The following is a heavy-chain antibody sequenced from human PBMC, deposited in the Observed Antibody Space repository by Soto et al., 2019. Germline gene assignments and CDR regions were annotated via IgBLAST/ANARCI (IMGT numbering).Heavy chain of an antibody. CDR2: IKSRTDGGTT. D-gene: IGHD3-9*01. V-gene: IGHV3-15*01. J-gene: IGHJ4*02. CDR1: GLTCNNAW. Sequence: EVQLVESGGGSVKPGGSLTLSCAASGLTCNNAWMSWVRQAPGTGLEWVGHIKSRTDGGTTDYAAPVKGRFVISRDDSKTTAYLQMTSLKGEDTAFYYCATLPGFFEWSPFDFWGPGTLVTVSS. CDR3: ATLPGFFEWSPFDF.